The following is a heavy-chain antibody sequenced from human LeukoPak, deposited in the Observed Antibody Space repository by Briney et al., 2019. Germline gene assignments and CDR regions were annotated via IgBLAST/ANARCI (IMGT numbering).Heavy chain of an antibody. CDR2: ISNSGST. CDR3: ARHARGYSFGAWFDP. V-gene: IGHV4-59*02. D-gene: IGHD5-12*01. Sequence: ETLSLTSTVSGGSVNSSYWSWVRQPPAKGLEWIGFISNSGSTNYSPSFTRRLTISVDTSKNQVSLRLTSVTAADTAVYYCARHARGYSFGAWFDPWGQGVLVTVSS. J-gene: IGHJ5*02. CDR1: GGSVNSSY.